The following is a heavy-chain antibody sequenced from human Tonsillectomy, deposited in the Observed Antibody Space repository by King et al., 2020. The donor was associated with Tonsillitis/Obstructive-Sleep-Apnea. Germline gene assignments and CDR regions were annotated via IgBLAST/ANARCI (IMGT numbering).Heavy chain of an antibody. CDR1: GYTFTSYY. J-gene: IGHJ6*03. D-gene: IGHD2-2*01. V-gene: IGHV1-46*01. CDR2: INPSGGST. CDR3: ARGQGEIVVVPAANMDV. Sequence: QLVQSGAEVKKPGASVKVSCKASGYTFTSYYMHWVRQAPGQGLEWMGIINPSGGSTSYAQKFQGRVTMTRDTSTSTVYMELSSLRSEDTAVYYGARGQGEIVVVPAANMDVWGKGTTVTVSS.